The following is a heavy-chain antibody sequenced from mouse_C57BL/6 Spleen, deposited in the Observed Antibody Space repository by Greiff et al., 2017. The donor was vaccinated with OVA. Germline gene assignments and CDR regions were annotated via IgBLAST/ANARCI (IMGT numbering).Heavy chain of an antibody. CDR1: GYTFTSYW. J-gene: IGHJ1*03. Sequence: QVQLQQPGAELVMPGASVKLSCKASGYTFTSYWMHWVKQRPGQGLEWIGEIDPSDSYTNYNQKFKGKSILTVDKSSSTAYMQLSSLTSEDSAVYYCARHGSSFWYFDVWGTGTTVTVSS. CDR2: IDPSDSYT. D-gene: IGHD1-1*01. V-gene: IGHV1-69*01. CDR3: ARHGSSFWYFDV.